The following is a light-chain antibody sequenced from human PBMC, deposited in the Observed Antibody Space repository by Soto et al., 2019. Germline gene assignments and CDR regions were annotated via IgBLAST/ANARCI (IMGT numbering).Light chain of an antibody. Sequence: QSVLTQPRSVSGSPGQSVTISCTGTSSDVGDYNYVSWYQQYPGKAPKLVIYDVSKRPSGVPDRFSGSKTGNTASLTISGLQAEGEADYYCCSFAGSYTVWVFGGGPQLTVL. J-gene: IGLJ3*02. CDR2: DVS. CDR1: SSDVGDYNY. V-gene: IGLV2-11*01. CDR3: CSFAGSYTVWV.